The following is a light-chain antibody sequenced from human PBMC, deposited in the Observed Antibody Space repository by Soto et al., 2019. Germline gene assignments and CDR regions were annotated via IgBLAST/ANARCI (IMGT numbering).Light chain of an antibody. CDR2: DVS. V-gene: IGLV2-14*03. J-gene: IGLJ2*01. CDR3: ASQRSNSAVV. Sequence: QSVLTQPASVSGSPGQSITISCTGTSADVGGYNYVSWYQQHPGKAPKLMIYDVSNRPSGVSNRFSGSKSGNTASLTISGLQADDEADYYCASQRSNSAVVFGGGTQLTVL. CDR1: SADVGGYNY.